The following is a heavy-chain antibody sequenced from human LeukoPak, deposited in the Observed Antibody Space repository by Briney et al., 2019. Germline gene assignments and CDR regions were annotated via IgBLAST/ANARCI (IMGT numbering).Heavy chain of an antibody. Sequence: TGGSLRLSCAASGFSFIAYSMNWVRQAPGKGLEGVSYISSSSGTIYYADSVKGRFTISRDNAKNSLYLQMNSLRAEDTAVYYCAREGIAARRLDYWGQGTLVTVSS. J-gene: IGHJ4*02. CDR2: ISSSSGTI. CDR1: GFSFIAYS. CDR3: AREGIAARRLDY. V-gene: IGHV3-48*04. D-gene: IGHD6-6*01.